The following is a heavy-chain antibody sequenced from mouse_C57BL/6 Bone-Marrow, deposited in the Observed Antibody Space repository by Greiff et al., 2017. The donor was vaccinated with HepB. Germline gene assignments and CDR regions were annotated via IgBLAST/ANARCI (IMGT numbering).Heavy chain of an antibody. CDR2: INPYNGDT. CDR3: ARSNYGSSYEYFDV. J-gene: IGHJ1*03. CDR1: GYSFTGYF. Sequence: EVKLVESGPELVKPGDSVKISCKASGYSFTGYFMNWVMQSHGKSLEWIGRINPYNGDTFYNQKFKGKATLTVDKSSSTAHMELRSLTSEDSAVYYCARSNYGSSYEYFDVWGTGTTVTVSS. D-gene: IGHD1-1*01. V-gene: IGHV1-20*01.